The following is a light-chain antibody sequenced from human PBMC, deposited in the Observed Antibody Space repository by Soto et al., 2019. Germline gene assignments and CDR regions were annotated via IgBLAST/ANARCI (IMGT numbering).Light chain of an antibody. J-gene: IGKJ5*01. CDR1: QGIRND. CDR3: QQTYTSRIT. CDR2: AAS. V-gene: IGKV1-39*01. Sequence: DIQMIQSPSSLSASVGDRVTITCRASQGIRNDLGWYQQKPGKAPKLLIFAASSLQSGVPSRFSGSGSGTDFSLTVSSLQPEDSATYYCQQTYTSRITFGLGTRLEIK.